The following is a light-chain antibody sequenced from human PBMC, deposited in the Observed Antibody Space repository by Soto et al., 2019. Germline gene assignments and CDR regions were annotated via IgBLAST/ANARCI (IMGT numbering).Light chain of an antibody. J-gene: IGLJ2*01. CDR3: ASWDDSLDGMV. CDR2: ANY. CDR1: SSDVGGYDY. V-gene: IGLV2-14*01. Sequence: QSALTQPASVSGSPGQSITMSCTGTSSDVGGYDYVSWYQQHPGEVPKLIIYANYQRPSGVPDRFSGSKSATSASLAINGLQSEDEADFYCASWDDSLDGMVFGGGTKLTVL.